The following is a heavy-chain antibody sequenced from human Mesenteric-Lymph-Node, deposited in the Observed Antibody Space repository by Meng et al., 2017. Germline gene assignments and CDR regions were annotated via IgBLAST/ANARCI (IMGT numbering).Heavy chain of an antibody. V-gene: IGHV1-8*03. CDR2: VNPNSGNT. Sequence: ASVKVSCKASGYTFTSYDINWVRQATGQGLEWMGWVNPNSGNTGYAQRFQGRVTITRNTSISTAYMELSSLRSDDTAVYYCARGDSGSYHYWGQGTLVTVSS. CDR1: GYTFTSYD. CDR3: ARGDSGSYHY. J-gene: IGHJ4*02. D-gene: IGHD1-26*01.